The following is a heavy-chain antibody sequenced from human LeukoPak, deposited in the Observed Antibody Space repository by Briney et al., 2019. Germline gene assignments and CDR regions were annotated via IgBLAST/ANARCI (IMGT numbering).Heavy chain of an antibody. CDR3: ARDSKSHYYMDV. CDR1: GFTFSSYW. V-gene: IGHV3-7*01. Sequence: GGSLRLSCAASGFTFSSYWMSWVRQAPGKGLEWVANIKQDGSEKFYVDSVKGRFTISRDNDENSLYLQMNSLRVEDTAVYFCARDSKSHYYMDVWGKGTTVTVS. J-gene: IGHJ6*03. CDR2: IKQDGSEK.